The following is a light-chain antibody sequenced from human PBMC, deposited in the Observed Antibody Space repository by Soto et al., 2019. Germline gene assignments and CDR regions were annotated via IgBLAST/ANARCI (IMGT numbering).Light chain of an antibody. CDR3: SSYAGGKNFYV. Sequence: QSALTQPPSASGSPGQTVTISCTGTSSDVGGYDYVSWYQQHPGEAPKLIIYEVTKRPSGVPDRFSGSKSGNTASLTVSGLQAEAEADYHCSSYAGGKNFYVFGTGTQLTVL. V-gene: IGLV2-8*01. J-gene: IGLJ1*01. CDR2: EVT. CDR1: SSDVGGYDY.